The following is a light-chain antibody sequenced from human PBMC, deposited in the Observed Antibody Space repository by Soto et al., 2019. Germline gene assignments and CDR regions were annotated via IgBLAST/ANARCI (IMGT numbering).Light chain of an antibody. CDR3: QQSYSSSSIT. CDR1: QSISNS. Sequence: DIQMTQSPSSLSASVGDRVTITCRASQSISNSLNWYQQKSGKAPKLLIYAASSLQSGVPSRFSGSGSGTDFTLTISSLQPEDFATYYCQQSYSSSSITFGQGTRLEIK. CDR2: AAS. V-gene: IGKV1-39*01. J-gene: IGKJ5*01.